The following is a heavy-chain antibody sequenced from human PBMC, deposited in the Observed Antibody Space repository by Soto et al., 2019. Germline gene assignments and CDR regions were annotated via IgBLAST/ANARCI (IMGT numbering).Heavy chain of an antibody. CDR1: GYTFTSYA. Sequence: GASVKVSCKASGYTFTSYAMHWVRQAPGQRLEWMGWINAGNGNTKYSQKFQGRVTITRDTSASTAYMELSSLRSEDTAVYYCARDRPTYVNDYYYYMDVWGKGTTVTVSS. CDR3: ARDRPTYVNDYYYYMDV. D-gene: IGHD3-16*01. J-gene: IGHJ6*03. V-gene: IGHV1-3*01. CDR2: INAGNGNT.